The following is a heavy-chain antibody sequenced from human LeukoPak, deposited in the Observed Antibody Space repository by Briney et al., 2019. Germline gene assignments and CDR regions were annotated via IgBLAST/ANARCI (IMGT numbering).Heavy chain of an antibody. Sequence: ASVKVSCKASGYTFTNYHINWVRQASGKGLEWMTWINPDTGDKGYARKFQDRVNITPDTPISTAYMELSSLSSEDTAVYFCARTTSMTASGYDYWGQGTLVTVSS. V-gene: IGHV1-8*03. J-gene: IGHJ4*02. CDR2: INPDTGDK. D-gene: IGHD2-21*02. CDR1: GYTFTNYH. CDR3: ARTTSMTASGYDY.